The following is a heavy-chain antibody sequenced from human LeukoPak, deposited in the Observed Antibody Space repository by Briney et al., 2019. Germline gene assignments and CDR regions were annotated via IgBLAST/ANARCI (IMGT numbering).Heavy chain of an antibody. Sequence: AASVKVSCKASGYTFTSYAMNWVRQAPGQGLEWMGWINTNTGNPTYAQGFTGRFVFSLDTSVSTAYLQISSLKAEDTAVYYCVLAATLGTFDYWGQGTLATVSS. CDR1: GYTFTSYA. D-gene: IGHD2-15*01. J-gene: IGHJ4*02. V-gene: IGHV7-4-1*02. CDR2: INTNTGNP. CDR3: VLAATLGTFDY.